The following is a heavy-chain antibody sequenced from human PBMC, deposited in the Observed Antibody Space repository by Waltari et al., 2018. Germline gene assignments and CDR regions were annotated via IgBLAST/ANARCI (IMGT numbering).Heavy chain of an antibody. CDR1: EASFSAFF. V-gene: IGHV4-34*01. J-gene: IGHJ5*02. CDR3: ARDGVVQGVGGHWFDP. CDR2: INHGVKT. D-gene: IGHD3-10*01. Sequence: VRLDQWGTELVEPWETLSLTCAVYEASFSAFFWSWVRQAPGKGLEWIGEINHGVKTDYNPSLKSRLFMSVDPSKNQFSLKLSSVTAADTAVYYCARDGVVQGVGGHWFDPWGQGTLVTVSS.